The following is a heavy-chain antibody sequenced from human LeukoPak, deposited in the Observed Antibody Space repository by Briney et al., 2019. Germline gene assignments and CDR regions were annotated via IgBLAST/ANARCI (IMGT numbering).Heavy chain of an antibody. CDR2: IYYSGST. V-gene: IGHV4-59*08. J-gene: IGHJ4*02. CDR3: ARRVTSSGWYRDDY. Sequence: SETLSLTCTVSGGSITSDYWSWIRQPPGKGLEWIGYIYYSGSTSYNPSLVSRVTISVDTSKNQFSLKLSSVTAADTAGYYCARRVTSSGWYRDDYWGQGTLVTVSS. D-gene: IGHD6-19*01. CDR1: GGSITSDY.